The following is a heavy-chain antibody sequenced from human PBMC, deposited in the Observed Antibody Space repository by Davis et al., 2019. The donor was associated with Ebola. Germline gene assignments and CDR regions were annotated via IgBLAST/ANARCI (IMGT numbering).Heavy chain of an antibody. Sequence: PGGSLRLSCAASGFTFRSYGMHWVRQAPGKGLEWVAVIWYDGSRKYYGDSVKGRFTISRDNSNNMLYLQMNSLRAEDTAVYYCAKDHDYYDSSGYYYYYGMDVWGQGTTVTVSS. CDR1: GFTFRSYG. CDR3: AKDHDYYDSSGYYYYYGMDV. V-gene: IGHV3-33*06. J-gene: IGHJ6*02. CDR2: IWYDGSRK. D-gene: IGHD3-22*01.